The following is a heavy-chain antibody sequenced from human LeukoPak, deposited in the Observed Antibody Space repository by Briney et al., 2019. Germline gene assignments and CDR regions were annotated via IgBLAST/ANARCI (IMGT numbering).Heavy chain of an antibody. CDR1: GGSISSYY. Sequence: KPSETLSLTCTVSGGSISSYYWSWIRQPPGKGLEWVSSISSSSSYIYYADSVKGRFTISRDNAKNSLYLQMNSLRAEDTAVYYCARDGDRWFPLDYWGQGTLVTVSS. J-gene: IGHJ4*02. V-gene: IGHV3-21*01. CDR2: ISSSSSYI. D-gene: IGHD4-23*01. CDR3: ARDGDRWFPLDY.